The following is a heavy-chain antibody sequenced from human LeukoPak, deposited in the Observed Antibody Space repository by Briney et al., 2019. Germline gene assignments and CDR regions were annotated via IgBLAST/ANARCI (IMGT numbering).Heavy chain of an antibody. J-gene: IGHJ4*02. V-gene: IGHV3-74*01. CDR3: ARVGWLSPPIDY. D-gene: IGHD3-9*01. CDR2: INSDGSST. Sequence: GGSLSLSCAASGFTFSSYWMHWVRQAPGKGLVWVSRINSDGSSTSYADSVKGRFTISRDNAKNTLYLQMNSLRAEDTAVYYCARVGWLSPPIDYWGQGTLVTVSS. CDR1: GFTFSSYW.